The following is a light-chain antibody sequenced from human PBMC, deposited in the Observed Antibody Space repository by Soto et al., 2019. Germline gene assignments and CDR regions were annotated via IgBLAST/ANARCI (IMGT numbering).Light chain of an antibody. J-gene: IGKJ5*01. CDR1: QGINNY. V-gene: IGKV1-9*01. CDR2: TAS. Sequence: DIQLTQSPSFLSASVGDGITITCRASQGINNYLAWYQQKPGKAPKLLIHTASTLQSGVPSRFSGSGAGTEFTLTISSLQPEAFATYYCQQRNSYPITFGQGTRLEIK. CDR3: QQRNSYPIT.